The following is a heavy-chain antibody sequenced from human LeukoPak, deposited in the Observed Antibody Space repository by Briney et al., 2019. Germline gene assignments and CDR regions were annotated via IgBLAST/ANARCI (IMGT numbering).Heavy chain of an antibody. CDR3: ARENYDILTGVYYYYYMDV. V-gene: IGHV3-21*01. CDR2: ISSSSSYI. J-gene: IGHJ6*03. Sequence: GGSLRLSCAASGFTFSGYSMNWVCQAPGKRLEWVSSISSSSSYIYYADSVKGRFTISRDNAKNSLYLQMNSLRAEDTAVYYCARENYDILTGVYYYYYMDVWGKGTTVTISS. CDR1: GFTFSGYS. D-gene: IGHD3-9*01.